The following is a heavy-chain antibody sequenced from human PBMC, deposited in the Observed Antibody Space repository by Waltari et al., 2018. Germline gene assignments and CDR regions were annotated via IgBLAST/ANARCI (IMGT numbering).Heavy chain of an antibody. CDR2: ISDGGGII. CDR1: STYV. V-gene: IGHV3-23*01. CDR3: ARGSGVDY. Sequence: STYVMNWVRQAPGKGLEGVSSISDGGGIINYADSVKGRFTISRDNSKNTVYLQMKSLRAEDTAVYYCARGSGVDYWGQGTLVTISS. D-gene: IGHD7-27*01. J-gene: IGHJ4*02.